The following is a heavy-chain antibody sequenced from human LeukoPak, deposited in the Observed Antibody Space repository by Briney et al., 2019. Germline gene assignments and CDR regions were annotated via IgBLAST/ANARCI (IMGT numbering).Heavy chain of an antibody. CDR3: ASDDLRDCSSTSCYHY. J-gene: IGHJ4*02. CDR1: GFTFSSYG. D-gene: IGHD2-2*01. CDR2: IRYDGSNK. V-gene: IGHV3-30*02. Sequence: GGSLRLSCAASGFTFSSYGMHWVRQAPGKGLEWVAFIRYDGSNKYYADSVKGRFTISRDNSKNTLYLQMNSLRAEDTAVYYCASDDLRDCSSTSCYHYWGQGTLVTVSS.